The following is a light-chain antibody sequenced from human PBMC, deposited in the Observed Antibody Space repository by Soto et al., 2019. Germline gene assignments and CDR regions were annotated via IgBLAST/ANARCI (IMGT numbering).Light chain of an antibody. CDR2: DVT. CDR3: SSYTSSSTL. J-gene: IGLJ2*01. V-gene: IGLV2-14*01. CDR1: SIDVGGYNY. Sequence: QSALTQPASVSGSPGQSITISCTGTSIDVGGYNYVSWYQQHTGKAPKLMNYDVTNRPSGVSNRFSGSKSGNTASLTISGLPAEDEADYYCSSYTSSSTLFGGGTKLTVL.